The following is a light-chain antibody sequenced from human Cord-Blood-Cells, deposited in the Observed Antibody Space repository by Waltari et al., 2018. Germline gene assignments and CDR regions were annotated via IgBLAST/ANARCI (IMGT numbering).Light chain of an antibody. CDR3: QQYNSYWT. J-gene: IGKJ1*01. Sequence: DIQMSQSPSTLSASVGDRVTITCRASQSISSWLAWYQQKPGKAPKLLSYKASSLESGVPSMFSGSGSGTEFTLTISSLQPDDFATYYCQQYNSYWTFGQGTKVEIK. CDR2: KAS. CDR1: QSISSW. V-gene: IGKV1-5*03.